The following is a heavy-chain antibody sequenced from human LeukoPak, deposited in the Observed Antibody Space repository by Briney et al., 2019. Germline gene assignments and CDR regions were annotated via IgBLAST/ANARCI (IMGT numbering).Heavy chain of an antibody. CDR1: GGSFSGYY. CDR2: INHSGST. CDR3: ARPEDSLGFDP. V-gene: IGHV4-34*01. J-gene: IGHJ5*02. D-gene: IGHD2-21*01. Sequence: SETLSLTCAVYGGSFSGYYWSWIRQPPGKGLEWIGEINHSGSTNYNPSLKSRVTISVDTSKNQFSLKLSSVTAADTAVYYCARPEDSLGFDPWGQGTLVTVSS.